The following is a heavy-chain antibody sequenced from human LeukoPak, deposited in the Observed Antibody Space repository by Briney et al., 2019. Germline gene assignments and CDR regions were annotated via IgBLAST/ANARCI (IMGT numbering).Heavy chain of an antibody. V-gene: IGHV3-23*01. CDR2: ISGSGGGT. Sequence: GGSLRLSCAASGFTFSSYAMSWVRQAPGKGLEWVSAISGSGGGTYYADSVKGRFTISRDNSKNTLFLQMNSLRAEDTAVYYCAKDPKFYDYPRAFDIWGQGTMVTVSS. J-gene: IGHJ3*02. CDR3: AKDPKFYDYPRAFDI. D-gene: IGHD3-16*01. CDR1: GFTFSSYA.